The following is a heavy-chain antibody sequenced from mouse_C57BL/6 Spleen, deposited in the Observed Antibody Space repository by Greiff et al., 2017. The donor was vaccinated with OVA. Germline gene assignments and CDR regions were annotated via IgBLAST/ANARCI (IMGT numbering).Heavy chain of an antibody. CDR3: ARGRGDYDWFAY. CDR1: GYTFTTYP. V-gene: IGHV1-47*01. D-gene: IGHD2-4*01. J-gene: IGHJ3*01. Sequence: VHLVESGAELVKPGASVKMSCKASGYTFTTYPIEWMKQNHGKSLEWIGNFHPYNDDTKYNEKFKGKATLTVEKSSSTVYLELSRLTSDDSAVYYGARGRGDYDWFAYWGQGTLVTVSA. CDR2: FHPYNDDT.